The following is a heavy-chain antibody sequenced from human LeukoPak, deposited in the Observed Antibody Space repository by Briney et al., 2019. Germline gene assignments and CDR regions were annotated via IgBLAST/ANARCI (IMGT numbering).Heavy chain of an antibody. J-gene: IGHJ6*02. V-gene: IGHV1-3*01. CDR2: INAGNGNT. D-gene: IGHD2-2*03. CDR1: GYTFTSYA. Sequence: ASVKVSRKASGYTFTSYAMHWVRQAPGQRLEWMGWINAGNGNTKYSQKFQGRVTITRDTSASTAYMELSSLRSEDTAVYYCARMGIVVVPAAIRASYYGMDVWGQGTTVTVSS. CDR3: ARMGIVVVPAAIRASYYGMDV.